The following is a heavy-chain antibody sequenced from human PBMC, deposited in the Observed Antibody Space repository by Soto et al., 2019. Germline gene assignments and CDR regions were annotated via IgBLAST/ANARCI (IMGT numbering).Heavy chain of an antibody. CDR1: GGSISSGGYY. CDR2: IYYRGST. Sequence: QVQLQESGPGLVKPSQTLSLTCTVSGGSISSGGYYWSWIRQHPGKGLEWLGYIYYRGSTSYNPTLNRRVTISVDTSNNQSSLKLNSATAADTAVYYWARGVIHWGQGTLVTVSS. D-gene: IGHD3-16*02. J-gene: IGHJ4*02. V-gene: IGHV4-31*03. CDR3: ARGVIH.